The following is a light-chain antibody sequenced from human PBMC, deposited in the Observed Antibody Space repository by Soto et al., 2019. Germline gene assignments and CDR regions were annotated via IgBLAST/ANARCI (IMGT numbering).Light chain of an antibody. Sequence: DIQMTQSPSTLSASVGDRVTITCRASQSISSWLAWYQQKPGKAPKLLIYDASSLESGVPSRFSGSGSGTAFTLTISSRQPDDFDTYYCQQYNSYPWTFGQGTKVEIK. CDR3: QQYNSYPWT. J-gene: IGKJ1*01. V-gene: IGKV1-5*01. CDR1: QSISSW. CDR2: DAS.